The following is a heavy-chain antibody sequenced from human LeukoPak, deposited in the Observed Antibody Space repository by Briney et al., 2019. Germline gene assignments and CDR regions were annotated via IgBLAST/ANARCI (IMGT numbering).Heavy chain of an antibody. CDR3: ARVGVDGYDLGEFDY. V-gene: IGHV1-2*02. Sequence: ASVKVSCKASGYTFTGYYMHWVRQAPGQGLEWMGWINPKSGGTNYARKFQGRVTMTRDTSSSTAYMELGRLRYDDTAVYYCARVGVDGYDLGEFDYWGQGTLVTVSS. D-gene: IGHD5-24*01. J-gene: IGHJ4*02. CDR1: GYTFTGYY. CDR2: INPKSGGT.